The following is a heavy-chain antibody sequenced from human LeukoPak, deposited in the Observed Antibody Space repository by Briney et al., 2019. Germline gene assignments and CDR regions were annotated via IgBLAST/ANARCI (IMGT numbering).Heavy chain of an antibody. J-gene: IGHJ4*02. Sequence: GGSLRLSCAASGFTFSSYAMSWVRQAPGKGLEWVSAISGSGGSTYYADSVKGRFTISRDNSKNTLYPQMNSLRAEDTAVYYCAISIAVAGSDDYWGQGTLVTVSS. V-gene: IGHV3-23*01. CDR3: AISIAVAGSDDY. D-gene: IGHD6-19*01. CDR1: GFTFSSYA. CDR2: ISGSGGST.